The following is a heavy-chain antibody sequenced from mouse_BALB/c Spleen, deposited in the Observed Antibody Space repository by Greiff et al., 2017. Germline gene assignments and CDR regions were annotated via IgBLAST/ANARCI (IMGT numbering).Heavy chain of an antibody. CDR1: GFTFSSYT. J-gene: IGHJ4*01. CDR3: ARRGNYLYYAMDY. CDR2: ISNGGGST. Sequence: EVQLVESGGGLVQPGGSLKLSCAASGFTFSSYTMSWVRQTPEKRLEWVAYISNGGGSTYYPDTVKGRFTISRDNAKNTLYLQMSSLKSEDTAMYYCARRGNYLYYAMDYWGQGTSVTVSS. D-gene: IGHD2-1*01. V-gene: IGHV5-12-2*01.